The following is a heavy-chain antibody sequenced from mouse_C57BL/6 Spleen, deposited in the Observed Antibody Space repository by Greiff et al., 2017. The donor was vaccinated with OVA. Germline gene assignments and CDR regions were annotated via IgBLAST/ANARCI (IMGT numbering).Heavy chain of an antibody. CDR3: ARNRGTVPYWYFDV. V-gene: IGHV2-9-1*01. Sequence: VQGVESGPGLVAPSQSLSITCTVSGFSLTSYAISWVRQPPGKGLEWLGVIWTGGGTNYNSALKSRLSISKDNSKSQVFLKMNSLQTDDTARYYCARNRGTVPYWYFDVWGTGTTVTVSS. CDR2: IWTGGGT. D-gene: IGHD1-1*01. CDR1: GFSLTSYA. J-gene: IGHJ1*03.